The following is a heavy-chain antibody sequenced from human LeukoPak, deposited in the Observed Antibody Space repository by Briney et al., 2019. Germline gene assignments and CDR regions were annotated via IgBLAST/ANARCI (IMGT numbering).Heavy chain of an antibody. J-gene: IGHJ6*02. CDR3: ARDPGSSWFYYYYYGMDV. Sequence: PVASVKVSCKASGYTFTSYGISWVRQAPGQGLEWMGWISAYNGNTNYAQKLQGRVTMTTDTSTSTAYMEPRSLRSDDTAVYYCARDPGSSWFYYYYYGMDVWGQGTTVTVSS. CDR2: ISAYNGNT. D-gene: IGHD6-13*01. CDR1: GYTFTSYG. V-gene: IGHV1-18*01.